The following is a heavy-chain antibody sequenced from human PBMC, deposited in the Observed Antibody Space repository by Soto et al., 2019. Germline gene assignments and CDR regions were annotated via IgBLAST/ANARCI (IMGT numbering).Heavy chain of an antibody. CDR3: ARPWYSSSWPLFDY. D-gene: IGHD6-13*01. CDR2: IIPIFGTA. CDR1: GGTFSSYA. V-gene: IGHV1-69*13. J-gene: IGHJ4*02. Sequence: ASVKVSCKASGGTFSSYAISWVRQAPGQGLEWMGGIIPIFGTANYAQKFQGRVTITADESTSTAYMELSSLRSEDTAVYYCARPWYSSSWPLFDYWGQGTLVTVSS.